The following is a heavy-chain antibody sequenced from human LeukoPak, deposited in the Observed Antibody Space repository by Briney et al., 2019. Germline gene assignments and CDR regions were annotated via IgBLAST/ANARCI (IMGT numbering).Heavy chain of an antibody. V-gene: IGHV3-30*02. CDR3: ANLDTAMVSL. J-gene: IGHJ4*02. CDR2: IRYDGSNK. Sequence: GSLRLSCAASGFTFDDYGMSWVRQAPGKGLEWVAFIRYDGSNKYYADSVKGRFTISRDNSKNTLYLQMNSLRAEDTAVYYCANLDTAMVSLWGQGTLVTVSS. D-gene: IGHD5-18*01. CDR1: GFTFDDYG.